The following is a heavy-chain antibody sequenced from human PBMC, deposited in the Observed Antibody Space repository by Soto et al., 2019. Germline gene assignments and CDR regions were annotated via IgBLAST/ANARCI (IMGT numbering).Heavy chain of an antibody. CDR1: GASISDCDW. J-gene: IGHJ4*02. CDR3: ATRDYTASPY. CDR2: IHHSGAT. V-gene: IGHV4-4*02. D-gene: IGHD2-2*02. Sequence: SETLSLTCAVSGASISDCDWWTWVRQPPGKGLEWIGEIHHSGATSHNSSVKSRVTISLDKSKNHLSLQLNSVTAADTAVYYCATRDYTASPYWGQGILVTVSS.